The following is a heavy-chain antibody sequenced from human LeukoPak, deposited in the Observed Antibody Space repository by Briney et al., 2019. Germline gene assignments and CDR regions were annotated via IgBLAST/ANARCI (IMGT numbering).Heavy chain of an antibody. CDR1: GGSISSSSYY. J-gene: IGHJ5*02. D-gene: IGHD6-19*01. CDR3: AREGIAVAGLHAGWFDP. V-gene: IGHV4-39*02. Sequence: KASETLSLTCTVSGGSISSSSYYWGWIRQPPGKGLEWIGSIYYSGSTYYNPSLKSRVTISVDTSKNQFSLKLSSVTAADTAVYYCAREGIAVAGLHAGWFDPWGQGTLVTVSS. CDR2: IYYSGST.